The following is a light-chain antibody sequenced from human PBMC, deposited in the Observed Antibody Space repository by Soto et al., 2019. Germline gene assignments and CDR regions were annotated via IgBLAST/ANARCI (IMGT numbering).Light chain of an antibody. Sequence: DIQMTQSPSTLSASVGGRVTITCRASQYISSWLAWYQQKPGKAPNLVIYKASSLESGVPSRFSGSGSGTEFTLTISSLQPDDFATYYCQQYDSYPYTFGQGTKLEIK. CDR1: QYISSW. CDR3: QQYDSYPYT. J-gene: IGKJ2*01. V-gene: IGKV1-5*03. CDR2: KAS.